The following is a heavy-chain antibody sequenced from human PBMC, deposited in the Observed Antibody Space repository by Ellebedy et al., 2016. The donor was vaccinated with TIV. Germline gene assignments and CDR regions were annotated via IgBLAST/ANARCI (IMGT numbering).Heavy chain of an antibody. J-gene: IGHJ4*02. CDR2: ITGSGDRT. D-gene: IGHD5-18*01. Sequence: GESLKISCATSGFTFDNFAMRWFRQAPGKGLEWVSAITGSGDRTFYADSVKGRFTVSRDTSKTTPYLQMSSLRAEDTAVYYCAKDRTPGDGYWVFDFWGQGTLVTVST. CDR3: AKDRTPGDGYWVFDF. CDR1: GFTFDNFA. V-gene: IGHV3-23*01.